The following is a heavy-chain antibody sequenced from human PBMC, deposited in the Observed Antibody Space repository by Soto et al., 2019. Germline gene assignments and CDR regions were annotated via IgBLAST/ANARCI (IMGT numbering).Heavy chain of an antibody. CDR3: ARYRIAAAGGRQKNWFDP. Sequence: SETLSLTCTVSGGSISSYYWSWIRQPPGKGLEWIGYIYYSGSTNYNPSLKSRVTISVDTSKNQFSLKLSSVTAADTAVYYCARYRIAAAGGRQKNWFDPWGQGTLVTVSS. CDR1: GGSISSYY. CDR2: IYYSGST. D-gene: IGHD6-13*01. V-gene: IGHV4-59*08. J-gene: IGHJ5*02.